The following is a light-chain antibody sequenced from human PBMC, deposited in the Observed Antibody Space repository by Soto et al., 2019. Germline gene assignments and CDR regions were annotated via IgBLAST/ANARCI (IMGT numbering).Light chain of an antibody. J-gene: IGLJ1*01. CDR1: SSDVGGYNY. CDR3: SSYTSSRAYV. Sequence: QSVLTQPASVSGSPGQSITISYTGTSSDVGGYNYVSWYQQQSGKAPKLMIHEVSNRPSGVSNRFSGSKSGNTASLTISGLQAEDEADYYCSSYTSSRAYVFGIGTKV. CDR2: EVS. V-gene: IGLV2-14*01.